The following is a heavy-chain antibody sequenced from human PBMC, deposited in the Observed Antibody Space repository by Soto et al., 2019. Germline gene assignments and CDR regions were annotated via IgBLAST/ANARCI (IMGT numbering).Heavy chain of an antibody. Sequence: SETLSLTCIVSGGSISEKYWNWVRQPPGKGLEWIGLIFANGHTDYNPSLKSRVTMSVDASKNQFSLRLTSMTAADAAVYYCVASLAASGLNWLDPWGRGTLVTVSS. J-gene: IGHJ5*02. CDR1: GGSISEKY. V-gene: IGHV4-4*07. CDR3: VASLAASGLNWLDP. D-gene: IGHD6-13*01. CDR2: IFANGHT.